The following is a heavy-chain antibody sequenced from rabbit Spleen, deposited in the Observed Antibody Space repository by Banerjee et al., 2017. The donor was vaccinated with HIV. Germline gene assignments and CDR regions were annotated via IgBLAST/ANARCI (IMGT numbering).Heavy chain of an antibody. D-gene: IGHD1-1*01. J-gene: IGHJ4*01. V-gene: IGHV1S45*01. CDR3: ARAPDSGYWAVAFNL. CDR1: GFSFSDRDV. Sequence: QEQLEESGGGLVKPEGSLTLTCKASGFSFSDRDVMCWVRQAPGKGLEWIACINIVTGKSVYASWAKGRFTMSRTSSTTVTLQMTSLTAADTATYFCARAPDSGYWAVAFNLWGPGTLVTVS. CDR2: INIVTGKS.